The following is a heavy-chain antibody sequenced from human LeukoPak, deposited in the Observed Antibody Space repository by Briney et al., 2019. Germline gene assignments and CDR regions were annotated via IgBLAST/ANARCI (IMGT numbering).Heavy chain of an antibody. Sequence: GGSLRLSCADSVFTFSNYDMSWVHQAPGKGLEWVSAISGSGGSTYYADSVKSRFTISRDNSKNTLYLQMNSLGAEDTAVYYCALNGREVPSGAFDIWGQGTMVTVSS. CDR1: VFTFSNYD. J-gene: IGHJ3*02. D-gene: IGHD3-16*02. V-gene: IGHV3-23*01. CDR3: ALNGREVPSGAFDI. CDR2: ISGSGGST.